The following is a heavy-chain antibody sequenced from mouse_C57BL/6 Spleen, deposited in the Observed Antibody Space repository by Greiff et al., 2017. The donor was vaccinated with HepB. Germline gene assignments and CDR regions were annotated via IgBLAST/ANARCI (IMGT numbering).Heavy chain of an antibody. J-gene: IGHJ1*03. Sequence: VQLQQSGAELVKPGASVKISCKASGCAFSSYWMNWVKQRPGKGLEWIGQIYPGDGDTNYNGKFKGKATLTADKSSSTAYMQLSSLTSEDSAVYFCAREGEYYRYFDVWGTGTTVTVSA. D-gene: IGHD5-2*01. V-gene: IGHV1-80*01. CDR1: GCAFSSYW. CDR3: AREGEYYRYFDV. CDR2: IYPGDGDT.